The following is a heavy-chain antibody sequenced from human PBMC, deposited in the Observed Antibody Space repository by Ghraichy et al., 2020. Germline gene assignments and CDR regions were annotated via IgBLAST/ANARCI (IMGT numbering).Heavy chain of an antibody. Sequence: SETLSLTCTVSGYSISSGYYWGWIRQPPGKGLEWIGSIYHSGSTYYNPSLKSRVTISVDTSKNQFSLKLSSVTAADTAVYYCARALESITMVRGVIGWFDPWGQGTLVTVSS. J-gene: IGHJ5*02. CDR2: IYHSGST. V-gene: IGHV4-38-2*02. D-gene: IGHD3-10*01. CDR3: ARALESITMVRGVIGWFDP. CDR1: GYSISSGYY.